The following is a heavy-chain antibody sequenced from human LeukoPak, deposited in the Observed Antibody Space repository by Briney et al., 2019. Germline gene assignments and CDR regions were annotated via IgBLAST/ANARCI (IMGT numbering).Heavy chain of an antibody. Sequence: ASVKVSFKASGGTFIIYAISWVRQAPGQGLEWMGGIIPIFGTANYAQKFQGRVTITADESTSTAYMELSSLRSEDTAVYYCARVGYSSSWLGDYWGQGTLVTVSS. CDR3: ARVGYSSSWLGDY. D-gene: IGHD6-13*01. CDR2: IIPIFGTA. CDR1: GGTFIIYA. V-gene: IGHV1-69*13. J-gene: IGHJ4*02.